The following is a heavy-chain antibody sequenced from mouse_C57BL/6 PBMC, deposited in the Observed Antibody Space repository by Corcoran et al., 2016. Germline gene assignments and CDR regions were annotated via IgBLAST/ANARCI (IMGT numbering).Heavy chain of an antibody. D-gene: IGHD2-12*01. Sequence: EVQLQQSGPVLVKPGASVKMSCEASGYTFTDYYMNWVKQSHGKSLEWIGVINPYNGGTSYNQKFKGKATLTVDKSSSTAYMELNSLTSEDSAVFYCARQAPYDWIFFDYWGQGTTLTVSS. CDR1: GYTFTDYY. J-gene: IGHJ2*01. CDR2: INPYNGGT. V-gene: IGHV1-19*01. CDR3: ARQAPYDWIFFDY.